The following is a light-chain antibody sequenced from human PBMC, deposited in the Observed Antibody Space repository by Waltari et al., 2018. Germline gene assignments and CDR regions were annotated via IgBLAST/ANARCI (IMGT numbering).Light chain of an antibody. J-gene: IGKJ5*01. CDR3: QQRSNWPPN. Sequence: EIVLTQSPATLSLSPGETATLSCRASQSVSTYLAWYQQKPGQAPRLLIYDASNRATGIPTRFSGSGSGTDFILTISSLEPEDFAVYFCQQRSNWPPNFGQGTRLEIK. CDR2: DAS. CDR1: QSVSTY. V-gene: IGKV3-11*01.